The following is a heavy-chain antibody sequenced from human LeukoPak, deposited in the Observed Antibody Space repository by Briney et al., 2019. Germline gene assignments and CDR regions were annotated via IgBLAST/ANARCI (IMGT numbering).Heavy chain of an antibody. CDR2: ISYDGSNK. V-gene: IGHV3-30*18. D-gene: IGHD6-19*01. CDR3: AKDYLWQWLVGSPHFDY. CDR1: GFTFSSYG. J-gene: IGHJ4*02. Sequence: GGSLRLSCAASGFTFSSYGMHWVRQAPGKGLEWVAVISYDGSNKYYADSVKGRFTISRGNSKNTLYLQMNSLRAEDTAVYYCAKDYLWQWLVGSPHFDYWGQGTLVTVSS.